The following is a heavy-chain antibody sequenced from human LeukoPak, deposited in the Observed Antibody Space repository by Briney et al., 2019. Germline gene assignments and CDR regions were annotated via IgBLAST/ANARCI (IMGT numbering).Heavy chain of an antibody. CDR1: GFTFSSCD. Sequence: GGSLRLSCAASGFTFSSCDMSWFRQAPGKGLEWVSYISSSSSTIYYADSVKGRFTISRDNAKNSLYLQMNSLRAEDTAVYYCARAGGIGYWGQGTLVTVSS. CDR2: ISSSSSTI. V-gene: IGHV3-48*01. CDR3: ARAGGIGY. J-gene: IGHJ4*02. D-gene: IGHD3-16*01.